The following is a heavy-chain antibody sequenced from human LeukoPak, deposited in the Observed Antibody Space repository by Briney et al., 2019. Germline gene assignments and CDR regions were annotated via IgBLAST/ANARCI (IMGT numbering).Heavy chain of an antibody. D-gene: IGHD2/OR15-2a*01. Sequence: GSSVKVSCKASGGTFSSYAISWVRQAPGQGLEWMGRIIPILGIANYAQKFQGRVTITADKSTSTAYMELSSLRSEDTAVYYCARELDYVLYGMDVWGQGTTVTVSS. J-gene: IGHJ6*02. CDR3: ARELDYVLYGMDV. V-gene: IGHV1-69*04. CDR2: IIPILGIA. CDR1: GGTFSSYA.